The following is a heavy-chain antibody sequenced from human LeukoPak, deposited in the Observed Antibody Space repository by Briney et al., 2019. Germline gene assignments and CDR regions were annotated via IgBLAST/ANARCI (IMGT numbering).Heavy chain of an antibody. V-gene: IGHV3-21*01. CDR1: GFTFSSYS. CDR2: ISSSSSYI. J-gene: IGHJ3*02. Sequence: PGGSLRLSCAASGFTFSSYSMNWVRQAPGKGLEWVSSISSSSSYIYYADSVKGRFTISRDNAKNSLYLQMNSLRAEDTAVYYCARTLYYYDSSSTAAFDIWGQGTMVTVSS. CDR3: ARTLYYYDSSSTAAFDI. D-gene: IGHD3-22*01.